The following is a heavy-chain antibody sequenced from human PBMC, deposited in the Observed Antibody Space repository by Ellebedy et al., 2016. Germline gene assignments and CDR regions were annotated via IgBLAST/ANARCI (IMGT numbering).Heavy chain of an antibody. V-gene: IGHV5-51*01. CDR2: IYPGDSDT. D-gene: IGHD3-3*01. CDR3: ARLTIFGVVIFEY. CDR1: GYSFTSYW. Sequence: GGSLRLXXKGSGYSFTSYWIGWVRQMPGKGLEWMGIIYPGDSDTRYSPSFQGQVTISADKSISTAYLQWSSLKASDTAIYYCARLTIFGVVIFEYWGQGTLVIVSS. J-gene: IGHJ4*02.